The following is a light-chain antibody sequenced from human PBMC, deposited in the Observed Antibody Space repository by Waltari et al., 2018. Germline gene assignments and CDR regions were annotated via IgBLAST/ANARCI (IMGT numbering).Light chain of an antibody. CDR1: SSDIGGYNR. Sequence: QAALTKPPSMSGSPGQSVTISCTGTSSDIGGYNRVSWYQQHPGKAPKLMIYEVSQRPSGVSDRFSGSKSGNTASLTISGLQAEDEADYYCSSYAGSTTYYIFGAGTRLTVL. V-gene: IGLV2-8*01. J-gene: IGLJ1*01. CDR3: SSYAGSTTYYI. CDR2: EVS.